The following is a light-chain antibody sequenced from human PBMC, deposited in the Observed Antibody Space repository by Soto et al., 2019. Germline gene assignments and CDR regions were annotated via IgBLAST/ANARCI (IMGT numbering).Light chain of an antibody. CDR1: QSVSSN. Sequence: EIVMTQYPATLSASLGDRATLSCQASQSVSSNLAWYQQKPGQAPRLLIFGASNRETGIPARFSGSGSGTEGTFTISSLQSEDGAAYYCQQYNNLTLTFGQGTKVDIK. CDR3: QQYNNLTLT. CDR2: GAS. J-gene: IGKJ1*01. V-gene: IGKV3-15*01.